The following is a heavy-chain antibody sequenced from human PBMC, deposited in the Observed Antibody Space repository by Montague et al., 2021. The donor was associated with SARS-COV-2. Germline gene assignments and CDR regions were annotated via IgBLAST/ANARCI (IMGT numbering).Heavy chain of an antibody. V-gene: IGHV4-39*07. CDR2: FYYSGST. Sequence: SETLSLTCTVSGGSISSSSYYWGWLRQPPGKGLEWIGTFYYSGSTYYNPSLKSRVTISVDTSKNQFSLKLSSVTAADTAVYYCARQRGSWLLTYYYYFGMDVWGQGTTVTVSS. D-gene: IGHD3-22*01. CDR3: ARQRGSWLLTYYYYFGMDV. J-gene: IGHJ6*02. CDR1: GGSISSSSYY.